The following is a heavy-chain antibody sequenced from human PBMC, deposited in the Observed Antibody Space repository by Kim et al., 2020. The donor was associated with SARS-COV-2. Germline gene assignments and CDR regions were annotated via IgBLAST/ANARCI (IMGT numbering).Heavy chain of an antibody. J-gene: IGHJ5*02. CDR3: ARALVVGQQLAKNNWFDP. D-gene: IGHD6-13*01. Sequence: SETLSLTCTVSGDSVSSGSYYWSWIRQPPGKGLEWIGYIYYSGSTNYNPSLKSRVTISVDTSKNQFSLKLSSVTAADTAVYYCARALVVGQQLAKNNWFDPWGQGTLVTVSS. CDR2: IYYSGST. V-gene: IGHV4-61*01. CDR1: GDSVSSGSYY.